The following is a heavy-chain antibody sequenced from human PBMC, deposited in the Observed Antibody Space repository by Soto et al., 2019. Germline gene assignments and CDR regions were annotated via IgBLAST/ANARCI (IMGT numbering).Heavy chain of an antibody. Sequence: GGSLRLSXAASGFTFSSYSMNWVRQAPGKGLEWVSSISSSSSYIYYADSVKGRFTISRDNAKNSLYLQMNSLRAEDTAVYYCARDRNYYDSSGYPDAFDIWGQGTMVTVSS. CDR3: ARDRNYYDSSGYPDAFDI. CDR1: GFTFSSYS. J-gene: IGHJ3*02. D-gene: IGHD3-22*01. V-gene: IGHV3-21*01. CDR2: ISSSSSYI.